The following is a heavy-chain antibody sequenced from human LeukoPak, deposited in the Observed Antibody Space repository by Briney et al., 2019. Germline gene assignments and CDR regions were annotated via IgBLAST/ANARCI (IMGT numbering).Heavy chain of an antibody. D-gene: IGHD5-24*01. J-gene: IGHJ4*02. CDR1: GFIVSSNH. Sequence: GGSLRLSCAVSGFIVSSNHMNWVRQAPGKGLEWVSVIYSGGYSGGGPSYADSVKGRFTTSSDSSKNTLFLQMNSLRAEDTAVYYCARDVYGDGYNSFDYLGLGILVTVSS. V-gene: IGHV3-66*01. CDR2: IYSGGYSGGGP. CDR3: ARDVYGDGYNSFDY.